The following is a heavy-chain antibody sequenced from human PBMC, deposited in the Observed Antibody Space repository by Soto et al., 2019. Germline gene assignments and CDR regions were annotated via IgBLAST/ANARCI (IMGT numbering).Heavy chain of an antibody. CDR3: ARGPPRGYCSSTSCYYYYYYGMDV. Sequence: SETLSLTCAVYGGSFSGYYWSWIRQPPGKGLEWIGEINHSGSTNYNPSLKSRVTISVDTSKNQSSLKLSSVTAADTAVYYCARGPPRGYCSSTSCYYYYYYGMDVWGQGTTVTV. J-gene: IGHJ6*02. D-gene: IGHD2-2*01. V-gene: IGHV4-34*01. CDR2: INHSGST. CDR1: GGSFSGYY.